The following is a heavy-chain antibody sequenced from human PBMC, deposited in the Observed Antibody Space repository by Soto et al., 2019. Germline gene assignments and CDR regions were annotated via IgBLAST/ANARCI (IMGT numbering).Heavy chain of an antibody. CDR1: GFTFSSYG. D-gene: IGHD2-2*02. J-gene: IGHJ6*02. V-gene: IGHV3-33*01. CDR3: ARDAADIVVAAATIDYYGMDV. Sequence: PGGSLRLSCSASGFTFSSYGMHWVRQAPGKGLEWVAVIWFDGSNKYYADSVKGRFTISRDNSKNTLSLQVNSLRAEDTAVYYCARDAADIVVAAATIDYYGMDVWGQGTTVTVSS. CDR2: IWFDGSNK.